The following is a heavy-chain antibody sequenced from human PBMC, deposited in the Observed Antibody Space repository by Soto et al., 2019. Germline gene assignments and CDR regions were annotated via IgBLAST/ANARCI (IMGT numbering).Heavy chain of an antibody. CDR1: GFTFSNYA. D-gene: IGHD6-6*01. CDR3: AKGVAVGFHFGSSTDRGFDP. Sequence: EVQLLESGGGLVQTGGSLRLSCAASGFTFSNYAMSWVRQAPGKGLEWVSIISGSGGTTYHADSVKDRFTISRDNSKNTLFLQMHSLRAEDTAVYYCAKGVAVGFHFGSSTDRGFDPWGQGTLVTVSS. V-gene: IGHV3-23*01. J-gene: IGHJ5*02. CDR2: ISGSGGTT.